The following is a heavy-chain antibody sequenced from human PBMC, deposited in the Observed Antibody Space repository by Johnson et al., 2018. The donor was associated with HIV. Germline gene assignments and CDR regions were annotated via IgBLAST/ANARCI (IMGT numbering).Heavy chain of an antibody. Sequence: QMLLVESGGDLVQPGGSLRLSCAASGFTFSNYAMHWVRQAPGKGLEYVSAISGSGGSTYYADSVKGRFTISRDNSKNTLYLQMNSLRAEDTAVYYCARQQLWPRNDAFDIWGQGTMVTVSS. V-gene: IGHV3-64*04. CDR2: ISGSGGST. D-gene: IGHD5-18*01. CDR3: ARQQLWPRNDAFDI. CDR1: GFTFSNYA. J-gene: IGHJ3*02.